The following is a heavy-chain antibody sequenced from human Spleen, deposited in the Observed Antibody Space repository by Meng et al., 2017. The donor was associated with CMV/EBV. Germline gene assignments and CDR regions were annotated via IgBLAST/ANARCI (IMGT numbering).Heavy chain of an antibody. Sequence: GSLRLSCTVSGGSISSSSYYWGWIRQPPGKGLEWIGSIYYSGSTYYNPSLKSRVTISVDTSKNQFSLKLSSVTAADTAVYYCARDPYYDSSGYYLDHYWGQGTLVTVSS. V-gene: IGHV4-39*02. J-gene: IGHJ4*02. CDR3: ARDPYYDSSGYYLDHY. CDR2: IYYSGST. D-gene: IGHD3-22*01. CDR1: GGSISSSSYY.